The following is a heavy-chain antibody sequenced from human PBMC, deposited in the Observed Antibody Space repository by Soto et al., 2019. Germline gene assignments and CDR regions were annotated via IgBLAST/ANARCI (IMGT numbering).Heavy chain of an antibody. Sequence: SETLSLTCDVSDESVTSPGNYWNWIRQRPDTGLEWIGYISSGGSPFYNPSLKSRVSISLDTSKNVVSLTLRSVTAADTAVYYCTLIRCAGGGCYDRDYWGRGTRVTVSS. V-gene: IGHV4-31*11. CDR1: DESVTSPGNY. CDR3: TLIRCAGGGCYDRDY. J-gene: IGHJ1*01. CDR2: ISSGGSP. D-gene: IGHD2-15*01.